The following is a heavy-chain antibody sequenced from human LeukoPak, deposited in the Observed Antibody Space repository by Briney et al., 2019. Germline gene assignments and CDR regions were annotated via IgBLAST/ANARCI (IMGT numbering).Heavy chain of an antibody. CDR1: GYTFTSYD. J-gene: IGHJ4*02. CDR3: ARFTSGYYGYFDY. CDR2: MNPNSGNT. V-gene: IGHV1-8*03. Sequence: ASVKVSCKASGYTFTSYDINWVRQATGQGLEWMAWMNPNSGNTGYAQKFQGRVTITRNTSISTAYMELSSLRSDDTAVYYCARFTSGYYGYFDYWGQGTLVTVSS. D-gene: IGHD3-22*01.